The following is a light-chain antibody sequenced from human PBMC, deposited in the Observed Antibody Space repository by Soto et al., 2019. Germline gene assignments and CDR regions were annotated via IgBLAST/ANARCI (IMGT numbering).Light chain of an antibody. V-gene: IGLV2-23*01. J-gene: IGLJ1*01. CDR2: EGT. CDR1: TSDVGGYNL. Sequence: QSVLTQPASVSGSPGQSITIAFSGTTSDVGGYNLVSWYQQHTAKAPKLLIYEGTQRPSGVSSRFSGSKSGNTASLTISGLQAEDEADYYCCSYASSSSYVFGTGTKVT. CDR3: CSYASSSSYV.